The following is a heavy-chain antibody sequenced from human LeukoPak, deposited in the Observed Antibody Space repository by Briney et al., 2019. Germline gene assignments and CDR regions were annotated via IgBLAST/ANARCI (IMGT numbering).Heavy chain of an antibody. J-gene: IGHJ4*02. CDR3: ASVSRGSRLYYFDY. V-gene: IGHV4-38-2*02. CDR1: GYSISSGYY. D-gene: IGHD1-26*01. Sequence: SSETLSPTCTVSGYSISSGYYWGWIRQPPGKGLEWIGSIYYSGSTYYNPSLKSRVTISVDTSKNQFSLKLSSVTAADTAVYYCASVSRGSRLYYFDYWGQGTLVTVSS. CDR2: IYYSGST.